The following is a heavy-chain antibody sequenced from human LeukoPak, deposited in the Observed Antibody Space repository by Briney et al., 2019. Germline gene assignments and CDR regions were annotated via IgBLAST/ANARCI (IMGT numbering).Heavy chain of an antibody. CDR1: GGSISSSTYY. CDR3: ARLVVVGATDYFDY. V-gene: IGHV4-39*01. CDR2: INYSGST. Sequence: SETLSLTCSVSGGSISSSTYYWGWIRQPPGKGLEWIGSINYSGSTYYNPSLKSRVTISVDTSNNQFSLKLSSVTAADTAVYYCARLVVVGATDYFDYWGQGTLVTVSS. D-gene: IGHD2-15*01. J-gene: IGHJ4*02.